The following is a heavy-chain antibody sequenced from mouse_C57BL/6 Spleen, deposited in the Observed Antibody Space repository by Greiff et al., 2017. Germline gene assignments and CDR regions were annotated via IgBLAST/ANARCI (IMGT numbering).Heavy chain of an antibody. CDR3: ARQDPYDYAYFDV. J-gene: IGHJ1*03. CDR1: GYTFTDYY. CDR2: INPCNGGT. Sequence: EVMLVESGPVLVKPGASVKMSCKASGYTFTDYYMNWVKQSPGKSLEWIGVINPCNGGTSYNQKFKGKATLTVDTSSSTAYMELNSLTSEDSAVYYCARQDPYDYAYFDVWGTGTTVTVSS. D-gene: IGHD2-4*01. V-gene: IGHV1-19*01.